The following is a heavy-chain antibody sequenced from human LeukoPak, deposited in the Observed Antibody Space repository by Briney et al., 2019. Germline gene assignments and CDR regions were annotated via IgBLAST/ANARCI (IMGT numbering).Heavy chain of an antibody. CDR1: GFTFNSYA. CDR3: ARDSGYSSRRYDWFDP. J-gene: IGHJ5*02. D-gene: IGHD6-13*01. CDR2: ISYDGSNK. V-gene: IGHV3-33*01. Sequence: GGSLRLSCEASGFTFNSYAMHWVRQTPGKGLEWVSVISYDGSNKYYRDSVKGRLTISRDNSKNTLDLQMNRLRAEDRAVYYCARDSGYSSRRYDWFDPWGQARLVTVSS.